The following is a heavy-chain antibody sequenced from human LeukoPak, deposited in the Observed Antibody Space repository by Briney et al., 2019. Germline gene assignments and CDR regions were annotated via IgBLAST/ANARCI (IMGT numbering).Heavy chain of an antibody. CDR1: GGSFSGYY. CDR3: ASTIDFDFDY. D-gene: IGHD3-9*01. J-gene: IGHJ4*02. V-gene: IGHV4-34*01. Sequence: SETLSLTCAVHGGSFSGYYWIWIRQPPGKGLEWIGEIDHSGSTNYNPSLKSRATISVDTSKNQFSLKLSSVTAADTAVYYCASTIDFDFDYWGQGTLVTVSS. CDR2: IDHSGST.